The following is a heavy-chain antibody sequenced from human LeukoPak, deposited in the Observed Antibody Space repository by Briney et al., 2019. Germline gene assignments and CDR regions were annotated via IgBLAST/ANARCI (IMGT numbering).Heavy chain of an antibody. CDR1: GGSFSGYY. CDR3: ARVVRPAASDNWFDP. Sequence: SETLSLTCAVYGGSFSGYYWSWIRQPPGKGLEWIGEINHSGSTNYNPSLKSRVTISVDTSKNQFSLKLSSVTAADTAVYYCARVVRPAASDNWFDPWGQGTLVTVSS. J-gene: IGHJ5*02. V-gene: IGHV4-34*01. CDR2: INHSGST. D-gene: IGHD2-2*01.